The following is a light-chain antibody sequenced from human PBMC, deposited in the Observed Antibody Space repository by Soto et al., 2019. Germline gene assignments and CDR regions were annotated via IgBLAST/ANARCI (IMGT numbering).Light chain of an antibody. CDR3: QQYGNSGT. CDR2: GAS. V-gene: IGKV3-20*01. Sequence: EIVLTQSPGALSLSPGERATLSCRASQSISSAYLAWYQQKPGQAPRLLIYGASTRATGIPDRFSGSGSGTDFTLTISRLEPEDFAIYYCQQYGNSGTFGQGTKVEIK. J-gene: IGKJ1*01. CDR1: QSISSAY.